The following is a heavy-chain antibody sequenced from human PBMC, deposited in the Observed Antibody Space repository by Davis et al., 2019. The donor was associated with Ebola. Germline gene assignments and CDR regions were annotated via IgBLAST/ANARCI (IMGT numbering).Heavy chain of an antibody. D-gene: IGHD2-2*02. Sequence: PGGSLRLSCKGSGYSFTSYWIGWVRQMPGKGLEWMGIIYPGDSDTRYSPSFQGQVTISADKSISTAYLQWSSLKASDTAMYYCARLRVVVPAAIPMGGFDYWGQGTLVTVSS. CDR1: GYSFTSYW. V-gene: IGHV5-51*01. CDR2: IYPGDSDT. J-gene: IGHJ4*02. CDR3: ARLRVVVPAAIPMGGFDY.